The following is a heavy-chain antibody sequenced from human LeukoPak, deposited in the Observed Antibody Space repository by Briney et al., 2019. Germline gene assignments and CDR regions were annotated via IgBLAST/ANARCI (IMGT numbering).Heavy chain of an antibody. Sequence: ASVKVSCKASGYTFTGYYMHWVRQAPGQGLEWMGWINPNSGGTNYAQKFQGRVTMTRDTSISTAYMELSRLRSDDTAVYYCARVLQGANYYDSSGYSYYFDYWGQGTLVTVSS. D-gene: IGHD3-22*01. CDR3: ARVLQGANYYDSSGYSYYFDY. J-gene: IGHJ4*02. CDR1: GYTFTGYY. CDR2: INPNSGGT. V-gene: IGHV1-2*02.